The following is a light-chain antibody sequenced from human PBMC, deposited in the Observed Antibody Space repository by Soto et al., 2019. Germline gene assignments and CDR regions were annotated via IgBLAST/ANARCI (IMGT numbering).Light chain of an antibody. CDR1: SSNIGTNA. J-gene: IGLJ1*01. CDR2: NNN. V-gene: IGLV1-44*01. Sequence: QSVLTQPPSASGTPGQRVTISCSGGSSNIGTNAVNWYQQLPGTAPKLLIYNNNQRPSGVPDRFSGSKSGTSASLTISRPQSEGEADYYCAAWDDSLNGYVFGTGTKVTV. CDR3: AAWDDSLNGYV.